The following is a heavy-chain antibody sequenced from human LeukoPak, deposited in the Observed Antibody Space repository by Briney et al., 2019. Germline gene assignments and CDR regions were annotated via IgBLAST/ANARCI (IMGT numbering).Heavy chain of an antibody. D-gene: IGHD4-17*01. CDR3: ARLDYGDYN. J-gene: IGHJ4*02. CDR2: IIPILGLA. Sequence: SVTVSCKASGGTFSRYAISWVRQAPGQGLEWMGRIIPILGLANYAQKFQGRVTITADKSTSTAYMELSSLRSEDTAVYYCARLDYGDYNWGQGTLVTVSS. CDR1: GGTFSRYA. V-gene: IGHV1-69*04.